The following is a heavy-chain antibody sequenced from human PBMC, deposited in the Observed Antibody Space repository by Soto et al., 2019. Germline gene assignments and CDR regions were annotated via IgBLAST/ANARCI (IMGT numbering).Heavy chain of an antibody. CDR1: GFSFSSYA. J-gene: IGHJ4*02. CDR2: IGGSGSNT. CDR3: AKVCTGYYYDFDS. D-gene: IGHD3-16*01. Sequence: PGGSLRLSCAASGFSFSSYAMSWVRQAPGMGLEWVSGIGGSGSNTFYADSVRGRFTISRDNSKNTLYLQMNSLKAEDTAVYHCAKVCTGYYYDFDSWGRGTLVTVSS. V-gene: IGHV3-23*01.